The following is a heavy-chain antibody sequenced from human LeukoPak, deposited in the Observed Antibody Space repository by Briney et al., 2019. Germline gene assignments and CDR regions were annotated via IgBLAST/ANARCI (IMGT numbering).Heavy chain of an antibody. CDR2: LYSDGNT. CDR1: GFTVITND. Sequence: GGSLRLSCAASGFTVITNDMTWVRQAPGKGIEWVSALYSDGNTKYADAVQGRFTISRDNSKNTLYLEMNSLSHDDTAVYYCARGVEPLAANTLAYWGQGTLVTVSS. D-gene: IGHD1-14*01. CDR3: ARGVEPLAANTLAY. V-gene: IGHV3-53*01. J-gene: IGHJ4*02.